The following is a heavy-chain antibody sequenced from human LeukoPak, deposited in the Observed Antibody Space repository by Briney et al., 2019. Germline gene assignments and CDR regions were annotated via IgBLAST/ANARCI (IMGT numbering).Heavy chain of an antibody. CDR3: ARHDKGYSGYVTLDY. D-gene: IGHD5-12*01. CDR1: GYSFTSYW. Sequence: GESLKISCKGSGYSFTSYWIGWARQMPGKGLEWMGIINPGYSDIRYSPSFQGQVTISADKSISTAYLQWSSLEASDTAIYYCARHDKGYSGYVTLDYWGQGTLVTVSS. V-gene: IGHV5-51*01. J-gene: IGHJ4*02. CDR2: INPGYSDI.